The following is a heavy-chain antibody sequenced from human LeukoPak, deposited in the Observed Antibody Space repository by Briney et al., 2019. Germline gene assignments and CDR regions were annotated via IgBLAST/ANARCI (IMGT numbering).Heavy chain of an antibody. CDR1: GGSFSGYY. V-gene: IGHV4-34*01. D-gene: IGHD6-19*01. CDR2: INHSGST. J-gene: IGHJ4*02. CDR3: ARRGYSSGWYGY. Sequence: SETLSLTCAVYGGSFSGYYWSWIRQPPWKGLEWIGEINHSGSTNYNPSLKSRVTISVDTSKNQFSLKLSSVTAADTAVYYCARRGYSSGWYGYWGQGTLVTVSS.